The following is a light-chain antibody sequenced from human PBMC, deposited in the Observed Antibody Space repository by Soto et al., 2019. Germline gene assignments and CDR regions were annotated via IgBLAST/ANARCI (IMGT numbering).Light chain of an antibody. CDR1: QGIRND. Sequence: AIQMTQSPSSLSASVGDRVTITCRASQGIRNDLAWYQQKPGKAPKLLIYAASSLQSGVSSRFSGSGSGTDFTLTISSLQPEDFATYYCLQDYNYPYTFGQGTKPEIK. V-gene: IGKV1-6*01. J-gene: IGKJ2*01. CDR2: AAS. CDR3: LQDYNYPYT.